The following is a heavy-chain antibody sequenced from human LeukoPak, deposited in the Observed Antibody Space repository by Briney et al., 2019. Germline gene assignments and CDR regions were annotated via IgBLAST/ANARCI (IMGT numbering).Heavy chain of an antibody. CDR3: ARRQQWLVKYHYFDY. CDR2: IRYDGSNK. Sequence: GGSLRLSCAASGFTFSSYDIHWVRQAPGKGLEWVPFIRYDGSNKYYADSVRGRFTISRDNSKNTLYLQMNSLRAEDTAVYYCARRQQWLVKYHYFDYWGQGTLVTVSS. CDR1: GFTFSSYD. J-gene: IGHJ4*02. D-gene: IGHD6-19*01. V-gene: IGHV3-30*02.